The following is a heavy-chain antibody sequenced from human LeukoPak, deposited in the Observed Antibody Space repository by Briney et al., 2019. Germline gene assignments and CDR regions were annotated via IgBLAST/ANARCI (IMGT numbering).Heavy chain of an antibody. D-gene: IGHD6-19*01. CDR2: ISSKAYGGTT. Sequence: GGSLRLSCTASGFTSGDHALSWFRQAPGKGLEWVSFISSKAYGGTTKYAASVRGRFTISRDYSKAIAYLQMDSLKTEDTGMYYCTRSLGSGWYIDYWGQGTLVTVSS. CDR1: GFTSGDHA. V-gene: IGHV3-49*03. J-gene: IGHJ4*02. CDR3: TRSLGSGWYIDY.